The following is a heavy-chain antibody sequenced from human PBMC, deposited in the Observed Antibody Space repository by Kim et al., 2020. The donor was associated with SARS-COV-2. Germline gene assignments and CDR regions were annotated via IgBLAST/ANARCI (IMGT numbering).Heavy chain of an antibody. J-gene: IGHJ6*02. D-gene: IGHD1-26*01. V-gene: IGHV3-23*01. CDR2: ISAGGDRT. CDR1: RFTFSNYA. CDR3: VKGPSNYHFQAMDA. Sequence: GGSLRLSCAASRFTFSNYAITWVRQAPGKGLEWVSSISAGGDRTHYADSVKGRFTISRDNSKDTLYLQVDSLRAEDTALYYCVKGPSNYHFQAMDAWGQG.